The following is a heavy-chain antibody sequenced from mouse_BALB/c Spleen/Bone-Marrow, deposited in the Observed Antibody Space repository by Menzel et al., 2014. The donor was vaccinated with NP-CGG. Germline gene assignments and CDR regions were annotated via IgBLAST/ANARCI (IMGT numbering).Heavy chain of an antibody. CDR3: ARNAYYAMDY. J-gene: IGHJ4*01. V-gene: IGHV4-1*02. Sequence: EVHLVESGGGLVQPGGSLKLSCAASGFDFSRYWMSWVRQAPGKGLEWIGEINPDSSTINYTPSLKDKFIISRDNAKNTLYLQMSEVRSEDTALYYCARNAYYAMDYWGQGTSVTVSS. CDR2: INPDSSTI. CDR1: GFDFSRYW.